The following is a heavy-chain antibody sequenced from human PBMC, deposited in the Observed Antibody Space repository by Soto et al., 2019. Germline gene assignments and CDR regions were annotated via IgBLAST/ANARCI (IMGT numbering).Heavy chain of an antibody. D-gene: IGHD3-22*01. J-gene: IGHJ4*02. Sequence: QVQLVESGGGVVQPGRSLRLSCAASGFTFSSSGMHWVRRAPGKGLEWMAFISYDGNRKQYADSVKGRFTISRDSSKNTLYLHMNSLRAEDTAVYYCGKLYFSYDSSRFSVDYWGQGTPVTVSS. CDR3: GKLYFSYDSSRFSVDY. CDR1: GFTFSSSG. V-gene: IGHV3-30*18. CDR2: ISYDGNRK.